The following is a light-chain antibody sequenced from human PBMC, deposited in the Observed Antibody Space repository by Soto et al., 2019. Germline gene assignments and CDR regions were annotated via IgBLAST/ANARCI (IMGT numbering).Light chain of an antibody. J-gene: IGLJ1*01. CDR3: SSYTSDWGV. V-gene: IGLV2-14*01. CDR2: EVR. Sequence: QSVLTQPASVSGSVGQSITISCTGTSSDVGGYDFVSWYQHHPGKAPKLIIYEVRTRPSGVSDRFSGSKSGNTASLTISGLEAEDDSYYYCSSYTSDWGVFGTGTKLTVL. CDR1: SSDVGGYDF.